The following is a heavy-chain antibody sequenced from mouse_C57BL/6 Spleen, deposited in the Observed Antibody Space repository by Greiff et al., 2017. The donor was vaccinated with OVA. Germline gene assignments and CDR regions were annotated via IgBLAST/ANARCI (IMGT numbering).Heavy chain of an antibody. J-gene: IGHJ2*01. CDR1: GYTFTSYT. Sequence: QVQLKESGAELASPGASVKMSCKASGYTFTSYTMHWVKQRPGQGLEWIGYINPSSGYTKYNQKFKDKATLTADKSSSTAYMQLSSLTSEDSAVYYCARGSNYFDYWGQGTTLTVSS. V-gene: IGHV1-4*01. CDR3: ARGSNYFDY. D-gene: IGHD5-1*01. CDR2: INPSSGYT.